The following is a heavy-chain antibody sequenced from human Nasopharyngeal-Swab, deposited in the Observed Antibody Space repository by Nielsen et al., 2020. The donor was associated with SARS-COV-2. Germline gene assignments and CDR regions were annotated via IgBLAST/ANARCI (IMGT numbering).Heavy chain of an antibody. D-gene: IGHD5-12*01. J-gene: IGHJ6*02. CDR2: MNPNSDNT. CDR1: AYTFTSYE. Sequence: ASVKVSCKASAYTFTSYEINWVRQATGQGLEWMGWMNPNSDNTGYAQKFQGRATITMNTSISTAYMELSSLRSEDTAVYYCARRRGYSAYDYGMDVWGQGTTVTVSS. CDR3: ARRRGYSAYDYGMDV. V-gene: IGHV1-8*03.